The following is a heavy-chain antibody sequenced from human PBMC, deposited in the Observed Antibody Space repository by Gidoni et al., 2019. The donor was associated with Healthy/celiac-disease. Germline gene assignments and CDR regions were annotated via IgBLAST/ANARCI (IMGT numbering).Heavy chain of an antibody. J-gene: IGHJ4*02. Sequence: QVQLQESGPGLVKPSETLSLTCPVSGGSISSYYWSWIRQPPGTGLEWIGYIYYSGSTNYNPSLKSRVTISVDTSKNQFSLKLSSVTAADTAVYYCARLAAAGTDYWGQGTLVTVSS. V-gene: IGHV4-59*08. D-gene: IGHD6-13*01. CDR3: ARLAAAGTDY. CDR1: GGSISSYY. CDR2: IYYSGST.